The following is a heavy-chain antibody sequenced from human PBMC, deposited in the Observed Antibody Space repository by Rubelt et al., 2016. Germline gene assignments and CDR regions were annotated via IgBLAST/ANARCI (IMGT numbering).Heavy chain of an antibody. CDR1: GFTFRTYG. D-gene: IGHD3-16*01. CDR3: ARDLGSSPFDY. CDR2: IWSDGSNK. Sequence: GGGVVQPGRSLRLSCAASGFTFRTYGMHWVRQAPGKGLEWVAVIWSDGSNKYYADSVKGRFTISRDNSKNTLYLQMNSLRAEDTAVYYCARDLGSSPFDYWGQGTLVTVSS. V-gene: IGHV3-33*01. J-gene: IGHJ4*02.